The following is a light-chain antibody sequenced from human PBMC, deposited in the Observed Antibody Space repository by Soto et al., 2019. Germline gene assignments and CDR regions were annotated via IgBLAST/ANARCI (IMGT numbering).Light chain of an antibody. V-gene: IGLV2-23*01. CDR2: EGN. Sequence: QSALTQPASVSGSPGQSITISCTRTSSDVGGYNLVSWYQQHPVKTPKLMIYEGNKRPSGVSNRFSGSKSGNTASLTISGLQAEDEADYYCCSYAGSDTWVFGGGTKLTVL. J-gene: IGLJ3*02. CDR3: CSYAGSDTWV. CDR1: SSDVGGYNL.